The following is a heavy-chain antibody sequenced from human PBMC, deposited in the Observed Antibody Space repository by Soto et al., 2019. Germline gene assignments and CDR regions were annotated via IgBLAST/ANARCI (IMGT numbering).Heavy chain of an antibody. J-gene: IGHJ4*02. D-gene: IGHD6-19*01. V-gene: IGHV4-59*01. Sequence: SETLPLTCTVSGGSISSYYWSWIRQPPGKGLEWIGYIYYSGSTNYNPSLKSRVTISVDTSKNQFSLKLSSVTAADTAVYYCARLQIAVAAPGYFDYWGQGTLVTVSS. CDR2: IYYSGST. CDR3: ARLQIAVAAPGYFDY. CDR1: GGSISSYY.